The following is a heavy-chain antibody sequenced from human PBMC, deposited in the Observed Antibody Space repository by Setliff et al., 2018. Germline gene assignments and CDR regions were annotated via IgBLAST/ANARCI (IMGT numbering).Heavy chain of an antibody. V-gene: IGHV4-30-4*08. CDR2: IYYTTNG. Sequence: SETLSLTCTVSGDSISSGDDFWSWIRQPPGKGLEWIGSIYYTTNGHYNPSLKSRVTMPVGTSKNHFSLELTSVTAADTAVYYCARAPVGDRNGLFDSWGQGTLVTVSS. CDR1: GDSISSGDDF. D-gene: IGHD6-19*01. CDR3: ARAPVGDRNGLFDS. J-gene: IGHJ4*02.